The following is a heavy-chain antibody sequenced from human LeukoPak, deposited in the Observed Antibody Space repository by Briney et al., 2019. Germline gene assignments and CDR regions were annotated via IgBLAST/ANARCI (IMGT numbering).Heavy chain of an antibody. CDR1: GFTVSSNY. J-gene: IGHJ6*02. D-gene: IGHD3-10*01. V-gene: IGHV3-66*01. CDR2: IYSGGST. CDR3: ARDLRVLWFGELLDYYYYGMDV. Sequence: GGSLRLSCAASGFTVSSNYMSWVRQAPGKGLEWVSVIYSGGSTYYADSVKGRFTISRDNSKNTLYLQVNSLRAEDTAVYYCARDLRVLWFGELLDYYYYGMDVWGQGTTVTVSS.